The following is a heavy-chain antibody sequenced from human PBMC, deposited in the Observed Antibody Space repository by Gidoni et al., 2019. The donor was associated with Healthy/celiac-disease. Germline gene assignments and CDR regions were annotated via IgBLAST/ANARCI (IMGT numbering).Heavy chain of an antibody. CDR3: ASDTEYYYDSSGLNWFDP. J-gene: IGHJ5*02. CDR2: GTA. Sequence: GTANYAQKFQGRVTITADESTSTAYMELSSLRSEDTAVYYCASDTEYYYDSSGLNWFDPWGQGTLVTVSS. D-gene: IGHD3-22*01. V-gene: IGHV1-69*01.